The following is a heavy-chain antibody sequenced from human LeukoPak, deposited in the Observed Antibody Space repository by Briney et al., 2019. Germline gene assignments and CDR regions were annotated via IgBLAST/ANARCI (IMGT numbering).Heavy chain of an antibody. V-gene: IGHV4-34*01. CDR3: ARGRRGYSGYDSRYYYYMDV. CDR2: INHSGST. CDR1: GFTFSAHY. J-gene: IGHJ6*03. Sequence: GSLRLSCAASGFTFSAHYMTWIRQASGKGLEWIGEINHSGSTNYNPSLKSRVTISVDTSKNQFSLKLSSVTAADTAVYYCARGRRGYSGYDSRYYYYMDVWGKGTTVTVSS. D-gene: IGHD5-12*01.